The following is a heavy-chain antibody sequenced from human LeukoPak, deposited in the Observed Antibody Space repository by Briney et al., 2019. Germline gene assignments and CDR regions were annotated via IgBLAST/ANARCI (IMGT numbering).Heavy chain of an antibody. CDR1: GFTFSSYA. CDR3: AKYPRKVGPLDY. J-gene: IGHJ4*02. Sequence: GASLRLYCAAYGFTFSSYAMSWVRQAPGKGLEWVSAISGSGGSTYYADSVKGRFTISRDNSKNTLYLQMNSLRAEDTAVYYCAKYPRKVGPLDYWGQGTLVTVSS. D-gene: IGHD1-26*01. V-gene: IGHV3-23*01. CDR2: ISGSGGST.